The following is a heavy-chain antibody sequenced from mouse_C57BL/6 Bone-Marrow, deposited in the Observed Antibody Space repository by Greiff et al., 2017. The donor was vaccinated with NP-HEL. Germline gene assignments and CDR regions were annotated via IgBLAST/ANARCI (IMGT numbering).Heavy chain of an antibody. D-gene: IGHD6-1*01. CDR1: GFSFNTYA. J-gene: IGHJ3*01. CDR2: IRSKSNNYAT. CDR3: VRRGGLLRFAY. V-gene: IGHV10-1*01. Sequence: DVQLQESGGGLVQPKGSLKLSCAASGFSFNTYAMNWVRQAPGKGLEWVARIRSKSNNYATYYADSVKDRFTISRDDSESMLYLQMNNLKTEDTAMYYCVRRGGLLRFAYWGQGTLVTVSA.